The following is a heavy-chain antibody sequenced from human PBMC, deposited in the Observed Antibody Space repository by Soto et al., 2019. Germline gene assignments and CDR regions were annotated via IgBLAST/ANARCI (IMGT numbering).Heavy chain of an antibody. D-gene: IGHD4-17*01. CDR3: ARYYGADWFDP. CDR1: GGSISSYY. Sequence: TLSLTCTVSGGSISSYYWSWIRQPPGRGLEWIGYIYYSGSTNYNPSLKSRVTISVDTSKNQFSLKLSSVTAADTAVYYCARYYGADWFDPWGQGTLVTVSS. J-gene: IGHJ5*02. V-gene: IGHV4-59*01. CDR2: IYYSGST.